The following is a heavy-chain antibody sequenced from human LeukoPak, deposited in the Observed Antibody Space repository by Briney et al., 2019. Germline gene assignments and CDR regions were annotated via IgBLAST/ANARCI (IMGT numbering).Heavy chain of an antibody. V-gene: IGHV5-51*01. CDR3: ASWQWLSSSSFLENDY. D-gene: IGHD6-19*01. CDR1: GYSFTNYW. J-gene: IGHJ4*02. Sequence: GESLKISCKGSGYSFTNYWIGWVRQMPGKGLEWMGIIYPGDSDTRYSPSFQGHVTISADKSISTAYLQWNSLKASDTAMYYCASWQWLSSSSFLENDYWGQGTLVTVSS. CDR2: IYPGDSDT.